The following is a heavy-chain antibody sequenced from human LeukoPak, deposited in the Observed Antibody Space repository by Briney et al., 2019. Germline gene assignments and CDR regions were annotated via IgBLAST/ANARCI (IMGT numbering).Heavy chain of an antibody. CDR3: ARHWSYHDY. D-gene: IGHD3-10*01. CDR1: GFIFSNYW. Sequence: GGSLRLSCAAPGFIFSNYWMIWVRQAPGKGLEWVANIKEDGSEIYYVDSVKGRFTISRDNAKNSVYLQMNSLRAEDTAIYYCARHWSYHDYWGQGTLVTVSS. J-gene: IGHJ4*02. CDR2: IKEDGSEI. V-gene: IGHV3-7*04.